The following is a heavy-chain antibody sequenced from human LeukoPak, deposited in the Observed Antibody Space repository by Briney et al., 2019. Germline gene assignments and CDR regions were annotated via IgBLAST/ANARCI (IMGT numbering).Heavy chain of an antibody. Sequence: PSETLSLTCIVSGDSINSPTYSWGWIRQPPGKGLEWIGNIYYSGTTYYNPSLKNRGTISVDTSKNHLSLKLRSVDAADTAFYYCARASKDIRGFYWGYIDSWGQGTLVTVSS. J-gene: IGHJ4*02. V-gene: IGHV4-39*07. CDR3: ARASKDIRGFYWGYIDS. CDR2: IYYSGTT. CDR1: GDSINSPTYS. D-gene: IGHD7-27*01.